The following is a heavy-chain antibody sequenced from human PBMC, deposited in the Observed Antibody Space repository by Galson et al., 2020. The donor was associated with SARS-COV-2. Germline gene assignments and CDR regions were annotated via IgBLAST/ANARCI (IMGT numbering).Heavy chain of an antibody. V-gene: IGHV3-7*01. J-gene: IGHJ6*02. D-gene: IGHD6-19*01. CDR1: GFTFSSYW. CDR2: IKQDGSET. CDR3: AREGGIAVAGDYYYYGMDV. Sequence: GESLKISCAASGFTFSSYWMSWVRQAPGKGLEWVSNIKQDGSETYYADSVKGRFTISRDNAKNSLYLQMNSLRAEDTAVYYCAREGGIAVAGDYYYYGMDVWSQGTTVTVSS.